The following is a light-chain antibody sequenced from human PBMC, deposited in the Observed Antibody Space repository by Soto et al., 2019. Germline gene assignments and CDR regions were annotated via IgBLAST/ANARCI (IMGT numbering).Light chain of an antibody. CDR1: SSDVGGYNY. Sequence: QSALTQPPSASGSPGQSVTISCTGTSSDVGGYNYVSWYQQHPGKAPKLMIYEVSKRPSGVPDRFSGSKSGNTASLTVSGLQGEGGGDYYRSSNAGSNNLVGIGGGTQLTVL. CDR3: SSNAGSNNLVG. CDR2: EVS. J-gene: IGLJ2*01. V-gene: IGLV2-8*01.